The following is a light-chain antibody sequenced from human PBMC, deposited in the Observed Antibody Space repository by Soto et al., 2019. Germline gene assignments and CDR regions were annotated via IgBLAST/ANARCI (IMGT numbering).Light chain of an antibody. Sequence: QSALTQPASVSGSPGQSITISCTGTSSDVGGYNLVSWYQQHPGKAPKLMIYEVTDRPSGVSNRFSGSKSGSTASLTISGLQAEDEADYYCSSYTSRNTLAFGGGTKLTVL. V-gene: IGLV2-14*01. CDR2: EVT. CDR3: SSYTSRNTLA. J-gene: IGLJ2*01. CDR1: SSDVGGYNL.